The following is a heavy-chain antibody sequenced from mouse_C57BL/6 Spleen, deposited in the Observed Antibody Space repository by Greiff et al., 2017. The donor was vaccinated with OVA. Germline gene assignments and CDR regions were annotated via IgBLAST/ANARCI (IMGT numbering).Heavy chain of an antibody. D-gene: IGHD1-1*01. Sequence: QVQLKESGAELVRPGASVKLSCKASGYTFTDYYINWVKQRPGQGLEWIARIYPGSGNTYYNEKFKGKATLTAEKSSSTAYMQLSSLTSEDSAVYFCARDSSYRYFDVWGTGTTVTVSS. J-gene: IGHJ1*03. V-gene: IGHV1-76*01. CDR3: ARDSSYRYFDV. CDR1: GYTFTDYY. CDR2: IYPGSGNT.